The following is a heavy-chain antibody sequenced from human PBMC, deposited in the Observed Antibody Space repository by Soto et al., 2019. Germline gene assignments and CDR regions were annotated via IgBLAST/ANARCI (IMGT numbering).Heavy chain of an antibody. CDR1: GGSISSYY. J-gene: IGHJ5*02. Sequence: QVQLQESGPGLVKPSETLSLTCTVSGGSISSYYWSWIRQPAGKGLEWIGRIYTSGSTNYNPSLKSRVTLSVGPSKKQFSLELSSVTAAGPAVYYCARAGKTGTHNWFDPWGQGTLVTVSS. D-gene: IGHD1-1*01. CDR3: ARAGKTGTHNWFDP. V-gene: IGHV4-4*07. CDR2: IYTSGST.